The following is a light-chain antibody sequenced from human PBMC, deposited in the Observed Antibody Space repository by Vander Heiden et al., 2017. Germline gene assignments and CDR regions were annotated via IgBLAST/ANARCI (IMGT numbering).Light chain of an antibody. CDR3: HSYDDSLNDYV. V-gene: IGLV1-40*01. CDR1: NSNIGAGYD. CDR2: LNS. J-gene: IGLJ1*01. Sequence: QSVLTQPPSVSGAPGQRVTISCTGSNSNIGAGYDVHWYQQLPGTAPELLIYLNSNRPSGVPDRFSGSKSGTSASLAITGLQAEDEADYYCHSYDDSLNDYVFGTGTRVNVL.